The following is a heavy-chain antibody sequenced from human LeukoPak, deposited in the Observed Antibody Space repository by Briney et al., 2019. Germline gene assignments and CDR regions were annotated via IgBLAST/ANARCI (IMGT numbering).Heavy chain of an antibody. CDR3: ARVDLPYYGSGSYDY. Sequence: ASVKVSCKASGYTFTSYYMHWVRRAPGQGLEWMGIINPSGGSTSYAQKFQGRVTMTRDTSTSTVYMELSSLRSEDTAVYYCARVDLPYYGSGSYDYWGQGTLVTVSS. D-gene: IGHD3-10*01. V-gene: IGHV1-46*01. CDR2: INPSGGST. J-gene: IGHJ4*02. CDR1: GYTFTSYY.